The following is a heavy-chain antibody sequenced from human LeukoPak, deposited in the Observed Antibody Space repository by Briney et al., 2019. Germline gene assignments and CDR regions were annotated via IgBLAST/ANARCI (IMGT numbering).Heavy chain of an antibody. CDR2: IYTSGST. D-gene: IGHD6-13*01. V-gene: IGHV4-61*02. CDR1: GGSISSGSYY. Sequence: SETLSLTCTVSGGSISSGSYYWSWIRQPAGKGLEWIGRIYTSGSTNYNPSLKSRVTMSVDTSKNQFSLKLSSVTAADTAVYYCARNARGSSWHMDVWGKGTTVTVSS. J-gene: IGHJ6*04. CDR3: ARNARGSSWHMDV.